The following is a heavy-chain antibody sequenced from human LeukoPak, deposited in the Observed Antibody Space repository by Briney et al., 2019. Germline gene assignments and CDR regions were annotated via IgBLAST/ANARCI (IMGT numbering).Heavy chain of an antibody. CDR1: GFTFSTYA. D-gene: IGHD6-19*01. V-gene: IGHV3-23*01. CDR2: ITSSGYDT. CDR3: AKDSRETLAGTEDY. Sequence: GGSLRLSCAASGFTFSTYAMSWVRQAPGKGLELVSSITSSGYDTYYRDSVKGRFTISRDNSENTLYLQMYSLRPEDTAMYYCAKDSRETLAGTEDYWGRGTLVTVSS. J-gene: IGHJ4*02.